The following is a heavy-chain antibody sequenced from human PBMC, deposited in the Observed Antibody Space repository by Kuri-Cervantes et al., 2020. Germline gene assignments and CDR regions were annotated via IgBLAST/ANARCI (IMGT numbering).Heavy chain of an antibody. V-gene: IGHV3-11*04. Sequence: GESLKISCAVSGFTFSDYYMSWIRQAPGKGLEWVSYISSSSSTIYYADSVKGRFTISRDNAKNSLYLQMNSLRDEDTAVYYCARDFRWAEWELLGLFDYWGQGTLVTVSS. CDR1: GFTFSDYY. CDR3: ARDFRWAEWELLGLFDY. CDR2: ISSSSSTI. J-gene: IGHJ4*02. D-gene: IGHD1-26*01.